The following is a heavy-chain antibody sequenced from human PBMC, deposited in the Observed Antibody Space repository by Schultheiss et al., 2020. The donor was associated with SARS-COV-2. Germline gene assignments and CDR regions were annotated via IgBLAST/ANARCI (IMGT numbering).Heavy chain of an antibody. CDR1: GYTFTGYY. V-gene: IGHV1-18*04. CDR2: ISAYNGNT. J-gene: IGHJ6*02. CDR3: ASPSSIAAPPLRYYYYGMDV. Sequence: ASVKVSCKASGYTFTGYYMHWVRQAPGQGLEWMGWISAYNGNTNYAQKLQGRVTMTTDTSTSTAYMELRSLRSEDTAVYYCASPSSIAAPPLRYYYYGMDVWGQGTTVTVSS. D-gene: IGHD6-13*01.